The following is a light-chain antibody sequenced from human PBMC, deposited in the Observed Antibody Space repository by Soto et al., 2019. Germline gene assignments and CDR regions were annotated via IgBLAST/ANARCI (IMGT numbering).Light chain of an antibody. CDR3: QQYDSFSKT. J-gene: IGKJ1*01. V-gene: IGKV1-5*01. CDR1: QSIRSW. CDR2: DAS. Sequence: DIQMTQSPSTLSASVGDRVTITCRASQSIRSWLAWYQQKPGKAPQLLIYDASNLESGLPSRFSGRGSGTEFTLTISSLQPDDFATYYCQQYDSFSKTFGRGTKVDVK.